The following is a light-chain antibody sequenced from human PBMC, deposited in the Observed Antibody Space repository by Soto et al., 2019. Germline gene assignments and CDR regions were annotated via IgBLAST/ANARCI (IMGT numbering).Light chain of an antibody. J-gene: IGKJ5*01. CDR1: QAVTSKF. Sequence: EIVLTQSPGTLSLSPGDEATLSCKASQAVTSKFLAWYQQKPGQPPRLLIYDASRRATGIPARFSGSGSGADFTLTISSLEPEDSAVYYCQQRHMWPITFGQGTRLEI. V-gene: IGKV3-11*01. CDR3: QQRHMWPIT. CDR2: DAS.